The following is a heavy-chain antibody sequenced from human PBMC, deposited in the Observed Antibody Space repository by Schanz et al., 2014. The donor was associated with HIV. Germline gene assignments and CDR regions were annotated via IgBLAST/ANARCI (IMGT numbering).Heavy chain of an antibody. CDR1: GYTFTAYY. CDR2: INPNSGGT. CDR3: ARDLVDSSTWYDAFDI. V-gene: IGHV1-2*02. D-gene: IGHD6-13*01. Sequence: QVQLVQSRAEVKKPGASVKVSCKASGYTFTAYYIHWVRQAPGQGLEWMGWINPNSGGTNSAQKFQGRVTMSMDTAISTAYMEVRNLRSDDTALYFCARDLVDSSTWYDAFDIWGRGTKVTVSS. J-gene: IGHJ3*02.